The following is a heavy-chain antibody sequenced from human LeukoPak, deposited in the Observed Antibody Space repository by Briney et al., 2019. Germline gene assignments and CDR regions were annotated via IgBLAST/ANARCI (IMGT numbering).Heavy chain of an antibody. J-gene: IGHJ6*02. CDR3: ARATVVVPAAPPATYGMDV. CDR2: IYYSGST. Sequence: PSETLSLTCTVSGGSISSSSYYWGWIRQPPGKGLEWIGSIYYSGSTYYNPSLKSRVTISVDTSKNQFSLKLSSVTAADTAVYYCARATVVVPAAPPATYGMDVWGQGTTVTVSS. D-gene: IGHD2-2*01. CDR1: GGSISSSSYY. V-gene: IGHV4-39*07.